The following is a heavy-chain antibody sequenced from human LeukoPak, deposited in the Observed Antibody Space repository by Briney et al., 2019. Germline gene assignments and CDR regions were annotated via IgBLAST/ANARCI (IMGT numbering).Heavy chain of an antibody. Sequence: GGSLRLSCAASGFTVSTNYMSWVRQAPGKGLEWVSVLYHGGSTYYADSVKGRFTISRDNAKNTVYLQMNSLRDDDTAVYYCAKDYFGSLEYWGQGTLVTVSS. V-gene: IGHV3-53*01. D-gene: IGHD2/OR15-2a*01. CDR2: LYHGGST. CDR3: AKDYFGSLEY. J-gene: IGHJ4*02. CDR1: GFTVSTNY.